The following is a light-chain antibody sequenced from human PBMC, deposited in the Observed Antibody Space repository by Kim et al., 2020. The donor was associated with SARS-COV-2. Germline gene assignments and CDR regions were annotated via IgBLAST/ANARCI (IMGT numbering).Light chain of an antibody. CDR1: QGISNF. CDR2: AAS. J-gene: IGKJ2*01. V-gene: IGKV1-27*01. CDR3: QKYISAPYT. Sequence: DIQMTQSPSSLSASVGDRVTISCRASQGISNFLAWYQHKPGKVPKLLIYAASTLQSGVPSRFSGSGSGTDFTLTIDSLQPEDVATYYCQKYISAPYTFGQGTKLEI.